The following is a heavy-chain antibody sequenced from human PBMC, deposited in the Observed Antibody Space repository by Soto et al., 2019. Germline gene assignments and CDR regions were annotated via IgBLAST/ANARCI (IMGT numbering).Heavy chain of an antibody. CDR3: ASLPNEYCADYYFDY. D-gene: IGHD2-8*02. Sequence: GGSLRLSCAASGFTFSSYAMHWVRQAPGKGLEWVAFISYDGSNKYYADSVKGRFTISRDNSKNTLYLQMNSLRAEDTAVYYCASLPNEYCADYYFDYWGQGTLVTVSS. CDR1: GFTFSSYA. J-gene: IGHJ4*02. CDR2: ISYDGSNK. V-gene: IGHV3-30*04.